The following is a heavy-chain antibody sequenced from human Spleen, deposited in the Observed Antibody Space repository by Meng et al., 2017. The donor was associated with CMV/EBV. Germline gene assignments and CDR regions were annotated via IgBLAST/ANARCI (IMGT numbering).Heavy chain of an antibody. J-gene: IGHJ5*02. CDR1: GISVSDNY. CDR2: IRSSGTTV. D-gene: IGHD2-2*01. V-gene: IGHV3-11*01. CDR3: ARSRGGRTSCPQCWFEP. Sequence: GESLKISCAASGISVSDNYMTWIRQAPGKGLDWVSYIRSSGTTVHYADSVKGRFIISRDAVKNSGYLQMNSLRAEDTAVYYRARSRGGRTSCPQCWFEPWGQGTLVTVSS.